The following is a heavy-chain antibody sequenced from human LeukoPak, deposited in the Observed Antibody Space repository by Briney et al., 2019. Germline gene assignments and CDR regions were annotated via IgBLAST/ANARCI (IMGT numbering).Heavy chain of an antibody. CDR1: GFTFSSYA. Sequence: PGGSLRLSCAASGFTFSSYAMTWVRQAPGKGLQWVSAINSSGTYYADSVKGRFTISRDNSKNTLYLQMNSLRAEDTAVYYCARSGAFCSGEDCYSGRTWFDPWGQGTLVTISS. V-gene: IGHV3-23*01. CDR2: INSSGT. D-gene: IGHD2-15*01. J-gene: IGHJ5*02. CDR3: ARSGAFCSGEDCYSGRTWFDP.